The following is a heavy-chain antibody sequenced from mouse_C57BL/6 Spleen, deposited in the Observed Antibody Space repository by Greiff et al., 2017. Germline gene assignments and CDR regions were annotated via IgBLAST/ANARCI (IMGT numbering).Heavy chain of an antibody. CDR2: IDPSDSET. V-gene: IGHV1-52*01. CDR1: GYTFTSYW. Sequence: VQLQQPGAELVRPGSSVKLSCKASGYTFTSYWMHWVKQRPIQGLEWIGNIDPSDSETHYNQKFKDKATLTVDKSSSTAYMQLSSRTSEDSAVYCCARMGRGGAMDYWGQGTSVTVSS. J-gene: IGHJ4*01. D-gene: IGHD4-1*01. CDR3: ARMGRGGAMDY.